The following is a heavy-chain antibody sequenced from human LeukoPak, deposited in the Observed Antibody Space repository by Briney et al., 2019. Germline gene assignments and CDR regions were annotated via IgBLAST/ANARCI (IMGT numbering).Heavy chain of an antibody. J-gene: IGHJ4*02. CDR2: ISYTNII. D-gene: IGHD6-13*01. V-gene: IGHV3-48*01. CDR1: GFTFSTYS. Sequence: GGSLRLSCAASGFTFSTYSMNWVRQAPGKGLEWVSYISYTNIIYYADSVKGRFTISRDNSKNTLYLQMNSLRAEDTAVYYCAKGAWLGIAAGNDYWGQGTLVTVSS. CDR3: AKGAWLGIAAGNDY.